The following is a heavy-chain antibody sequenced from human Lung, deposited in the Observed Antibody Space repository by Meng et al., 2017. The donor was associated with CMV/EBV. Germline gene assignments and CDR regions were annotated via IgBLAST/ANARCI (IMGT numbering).Heavy chain of an antibody. Sequence: GESLKISFSASGFTFSSYSMHWVRQAPGKGLEWVANIRFDGTNKYHADSVKGRFTISRDNSKNTLYLQMNSLRAEDTAVYYCAKRGDSSGTYAMDVWGQGTXVTVYS. V-gene: IGHV3-30*02. CDR2: IRFDGTNK. CDR1: GFTFSSYS. CDR3: AKRGDSSGTYAMDV. J-gene: IGHJ6*02. D-gene: IGHD3-22*01.